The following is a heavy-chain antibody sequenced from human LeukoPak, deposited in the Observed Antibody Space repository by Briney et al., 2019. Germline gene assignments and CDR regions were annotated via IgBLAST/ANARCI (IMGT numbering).Heavy chain of an antibody. CDR1: GGSISSGSYY. J-gene: IGHJ5*02. CDR3: ARDSCGWYHSFDP. D-gene: IGHD6-19*01. V-gene: IGHV4-61*02. Sequence: PSETLSLTCTVSGGSISSGSYYWSWIRQPPGKGLEWIGRIYSSGSTNYNPSLKSRVTISVDTSKNQFSLKLSSVTAADTAVYYCARDSCGWYHSFDPWGQGTLVTVSS. CDR2: IYSSGST.